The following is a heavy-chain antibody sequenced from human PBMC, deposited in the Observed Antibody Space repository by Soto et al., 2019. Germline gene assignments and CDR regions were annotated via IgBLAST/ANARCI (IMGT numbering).Heavy chain of an antibody. V-gene: IGHV5-10-1*01. Sequence: GESLKISCKGSGYSFTSYWIGWVRQMPGKGLEWMGRIDPSDSYTNYSPSFQGHVTISADKSISTAYLQWSSLKASDTAMYYCARRLQLWLDSGYYYGMDVWGQGTTVTVSS. CDR1: GYSFTSYW. CDR2: IDPSDSYT. CDR3: ARRLQLWLDSGYYYGMDV. J-gene: IGHJ6*02. D-gene: IGHD5-18*01.